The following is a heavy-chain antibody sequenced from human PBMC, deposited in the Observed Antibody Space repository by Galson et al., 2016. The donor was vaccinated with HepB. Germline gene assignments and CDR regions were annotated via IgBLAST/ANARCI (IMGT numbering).Heavy chain of an antibody. CDR3: ARSPRILWFEVDY. J-gene: IGHJ4*02. Sequence: LRLSCAASGFIFSVYNMNWARQAPGQGLVWAARINTDGTDTHYADSVKGRFTISRDNAKSTVYLQMDSLRVDDTAVYYCARSPRILWFEVDYWGQGILVTVSS. D-gene: IGHD3-10*01. V-gene: IGHV3-74*01. CDR1: GFIFSVYN. CDR2: INTDGTDT.